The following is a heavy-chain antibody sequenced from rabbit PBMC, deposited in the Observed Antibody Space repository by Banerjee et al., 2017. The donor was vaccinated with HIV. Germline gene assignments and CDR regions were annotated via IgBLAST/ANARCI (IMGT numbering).Heavy chain of an antibody. CDR1: GFDFSSSYW. D-gene: IGHD8-1*01. CDR3: ARDGGRSVYTQYYFNL. V-gene: IGHV1S45*01. CDR2: INTSSGNT. J-gene: IGHJ4*01. Sequence: QEQLEESGGDLVKPEGSLTLTCTASGFDFSSSYWICWVRQAPGKGLEWIGCINTSSGNTVYASWAKGRVTISKTASTTVTLQMTSLTAADTAAYFCARDGGRSVYTQYYFNLWGPGTLVTVS.